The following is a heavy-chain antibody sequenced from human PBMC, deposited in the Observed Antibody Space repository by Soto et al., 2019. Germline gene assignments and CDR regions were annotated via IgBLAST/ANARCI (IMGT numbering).Heavy chain of an antibody. J-gene: IGHJ6*01. V-gene: IGHV3-23*01. CDR3: AKGHDLWSGYSYYYG. D-gene: IGHD3-3*01. CDR1: GFTFSNHA. CDR2: ISGSGGST. Sequence: EVQLLESGGGLVQPGGSLRLSCAASGFTFSNHAMNWVRQAPGKGLDWVSGISGSGGSTSYGDSVKGRFTISRDNSKNTLYLQMSSLRADDTAVYFCAKGHDLWSGYSYYYG.